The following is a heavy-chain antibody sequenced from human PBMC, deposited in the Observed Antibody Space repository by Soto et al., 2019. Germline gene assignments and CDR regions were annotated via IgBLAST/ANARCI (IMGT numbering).Heavy chain of an antibody. Sequence: EVQLVESGGGLVKPGGSLRLSCAASGFTFSSYSMNWVRQAPGKGLEWVSSISSSSSYIYYADLVKGRFTISRDNAKNSLYLQMNSLRAEDTAVYYCASNIVVVVAATPAEYFQHWGQGTLVTVSS. CDR1: GFTFSSYS. J-gene: IGHJ1*01. V-gene: IGHV3-21*01. CDR2: ISSSSSYI. D-gene: IGHD2-15*01. CDR3: ASNIVVVVAATPAEYFQH.